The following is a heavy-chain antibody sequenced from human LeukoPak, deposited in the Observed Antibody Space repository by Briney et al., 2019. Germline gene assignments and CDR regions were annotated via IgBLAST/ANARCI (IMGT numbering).Heavy chain of an antibody. CDR2: IYYSGST. CDR1: GGSLSSRSYY. V-gene: IGHV4-39*01. Sequence: PSETLSLTCTLSGGSLSSRSYYWGWTRQPPGKGLEWIGSIYYSGSTYYNPSLKSRVTISVDTSKNQFSLKLSSVTAADTAVYYCAGRRRGLYFDYWGQGTLVTVSS. CDR3: AGRRRGLYFDY. J-gene: IGHJ4*02.